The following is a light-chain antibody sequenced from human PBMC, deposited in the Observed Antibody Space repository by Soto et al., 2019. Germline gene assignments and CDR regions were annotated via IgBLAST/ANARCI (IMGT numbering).Light chain of an antibody. Sequence: EVVMTQSPATLSASPGERATLSYRASQSVNTNLAWYQKKPGQAPTVLVYAASTRATGIPDRFSGSGSGTDFTLTISSLQPEDFALYYCQEYNDWPRGTFGQGTKVEVK. CDR2: AAS. CDR1: QSVNTN. J-gene: IGKJ1*01. CDR3: QEYNDWPRGT. V-gene: IGKV3-15*01.